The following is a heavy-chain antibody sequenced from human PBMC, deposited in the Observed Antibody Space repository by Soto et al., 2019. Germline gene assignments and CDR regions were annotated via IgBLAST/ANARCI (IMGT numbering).Heavy chain of an antibody. CDR2: ISWDGENE. V-gene: IGHV3-43D*04. J-gene: IGHJ4*02. Sequence: GGSLRLSCAASGFTFNDYAMHWVRQAPGKGLEWVSLISWDGENEFYAASVKGRFTISRDNSNDILYLQMNSLRGEDSALYYYAKDFVSDCYTYYIDYWGQGTLVTVSS. CDR1: GFTFNDYA. D-gene: IGHD3-16*01. CDR3: AKDFVSDCYTYYIDY.